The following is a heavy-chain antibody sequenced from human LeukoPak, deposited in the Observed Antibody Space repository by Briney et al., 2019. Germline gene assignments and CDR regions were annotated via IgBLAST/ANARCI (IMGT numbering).Heavy chain of an antibody. V-gene: IGHV4-39*07. J-gene: IGHJ6*03. Sequence: PSETLSLTCTVSGGSISSSSYYWGWIRQPPGKGLEWIGSIYYSGSTYYNPSLKSRVTISVDTSKNQFSLKLSSVTAADTAVYYCARERKGDRYSSGWYLLRGPPYYMDVWGKGTTVTVSS. D-gene: IGHD6-19*01. CDR3: ARERKGDRYSSGWYLLRGPPYYMDV. CDR2: IYYSGST. CDR1: GGSISSSSYY.